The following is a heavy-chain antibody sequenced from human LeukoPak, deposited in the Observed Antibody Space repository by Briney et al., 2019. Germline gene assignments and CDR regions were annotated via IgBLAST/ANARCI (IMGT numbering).Heavy chain of an antibody. D-gene: IGHD6-19*01. CDR1: GFTFSNYA. V-gene: IGHV3-30*04. J-gene: IGHJ4*02. CDR2: ISYDGSNK. Sequence: GRSLRLSCAASGFTFSNYAMHWVRQAPGKGLEWVAVISYDGSNKYYTDSVKGRFTISGDSSKNTLYLQMNSLRPEDTAVYYCARASGWYYFDYWGQGTLVTVSS. CDR3: ARASGWYYFDY.